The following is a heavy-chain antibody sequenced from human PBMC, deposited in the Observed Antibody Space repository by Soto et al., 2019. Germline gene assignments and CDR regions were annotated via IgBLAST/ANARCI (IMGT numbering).Heavy chain of an antibody. CDR1: GFSVSRDF. V-gene: IGHV3-66*01. Sequence: EVQLVESGGGLVQPGGSLRLSCAASGFSVSRDFMIWVRQAPGKGLDWVSSIYPDGRTFHAESVKGRFTISRDSSKNTFYLQINSLRVAYTALYYCASRGDGGQGALVTVSS. CDR3: ASRGD. J-gene: IGHJ4*02. D-gene: IGHD2-21*01. CDR2: IYPDGRT.